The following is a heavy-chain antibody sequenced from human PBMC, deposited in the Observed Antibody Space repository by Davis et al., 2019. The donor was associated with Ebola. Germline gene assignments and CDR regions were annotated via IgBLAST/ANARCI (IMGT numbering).Heavy chain of an antibody. J-gene: IGHJ4*02. CDR3: ARGPSLRNFDY. D-gene: IGHD3-16*01. V-gene: IGHV4-34*01. CDR1: GGSFSDDY. CDR2: INHSGLT. Sequence: SETLSLTCAVHGGSFSDDYWSWIRQPPGKGLEWIGEINHSGLTNYNPSLKSRVTISVDTSKNQFSLKVSSVTAADTAVYYCARGPSLRNFDYWGQGTLVTVSS.